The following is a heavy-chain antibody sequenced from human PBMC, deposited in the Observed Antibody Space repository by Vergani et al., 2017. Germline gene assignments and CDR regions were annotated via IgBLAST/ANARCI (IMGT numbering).Heavy chain of an antibody. J-gene: IGHJ6*02. CDR1: GFTFSSYG. Sequence: QVQLVESGGGVVQPGGSLRLSCAASGFTFSSYGMHWVRQAPGKGLEWVAFIRYDGSNKYYADSVKGRFTISRDNSKNTLYLQMNSLRAEDTAVYYCAKVAYYDILTGYFSMHYYYGMDVWGQGP. CDR3: AKVAYYDILTGYFSMHYYYGMDV. V-gene: IGHV3-30*02. CDR2: IRYDGSNK. D-gene: IGHD3-9*01.